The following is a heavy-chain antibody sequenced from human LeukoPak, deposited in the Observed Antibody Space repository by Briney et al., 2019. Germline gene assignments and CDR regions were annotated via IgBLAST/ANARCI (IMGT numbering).Heavy chain of an antibody. V-gene: IGHV3-30*04. D-gene: IGHD4-17*01. Sequence: GRSLRLSCAASGFTFSTYAMHWVRQAPGKGLEWVAVISYDGSNKYYADSVKGRFTISRDNSKNTLYLQMNSLRAEDTAVYYCAKVSDTVTTYYYYGMDVWSKGTTVTVSS. CDR3: AKVSDTVTTYYYYGMDV. CDR1: GFTFSTYA. J-gene: IGHJ6*04. CDR2: ISYDGSNK.